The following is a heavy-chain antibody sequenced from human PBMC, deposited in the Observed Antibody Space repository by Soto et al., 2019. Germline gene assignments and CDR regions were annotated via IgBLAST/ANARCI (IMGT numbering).Heavy chain of an antibody. CDR1: GYTFTTYY. D-gene: IGHD4-17*01. Sequence: HVQLVQSGAEVKNPGASVKVSCKASGYTFTTYYMHWLRQARGQGLEWMGIITPSSGSTRYEQKFQDRVTMTRDTATSTVYMELSSLRSEDTAVYYCARAVSTKTVPIDYWGQGTLVTVSS. CDR2: ITPSSGST. CDR3: ARAVSTKTVPIDY. J-gene: IGHJ4*02. V-gene: IGHV1-46*01.